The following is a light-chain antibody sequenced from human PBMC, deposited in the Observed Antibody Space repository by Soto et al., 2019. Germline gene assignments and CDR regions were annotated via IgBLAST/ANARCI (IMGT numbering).Light chain of an antibody. Sequence: QAVVTQPPSASGTPGQRVTISCSGSSSNIGSNYLSWYQQVPGTAPKLLLYRTNQRPSGVPDRFSGSKSGTSASLAISGLRSEDEADYYCAAWDDSLRGAVFGGGTQLTVL. CDR2: RTN. V-gene: IGLV1-47*01. J-gene: IGLJ7*01. CDR1: SSNIGSNY. CDR3: AAWDDSLRGAV.